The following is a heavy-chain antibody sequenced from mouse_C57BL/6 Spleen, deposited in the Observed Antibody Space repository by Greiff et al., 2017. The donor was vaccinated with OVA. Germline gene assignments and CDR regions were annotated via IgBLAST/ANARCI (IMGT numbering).Heavy chain of an antibody. D-gene: IGHD1-1*02. CDR1: GYTFTSYW. CDR2: IHPNSGST. V-gene: IGHV1-64*01. J-gene: IGHJ1*03. CDR3: ARGSLNWYFDV. Sequence: QVQLQQSGAELVKPGASVKLSCKASGYTFTSYWMHWVKQRPGQGLEWIGMIHPNSGSTNYNEKFKSKATLTVDKSSSTAYMQLSSLTSEDSAVYYCARGSLNWYFDVWGTGTTVTVSS.